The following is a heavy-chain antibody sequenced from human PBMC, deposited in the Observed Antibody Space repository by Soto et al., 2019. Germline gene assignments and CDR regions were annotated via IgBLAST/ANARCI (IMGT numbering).Heavy chain of an antibody. Sequence: ASVKLSCKASGYTYISYGISLVRQAPGQGLEWMGWISAYNGNTNYAQKLQGRVTMTTDTSTSTAYMELRSLRSDDTAVYYCARGPGPYGDYPYYFDYWGQGTLVTVSS. D-gene: IGHD4-17*01. J-gene: IGHJ4*02. CDR1: GYTYISYG. V-gene: IGHV1-18*01. CDR2: ISAYNGNT. CDR3: ARGPGPYGDYPYYFDY.